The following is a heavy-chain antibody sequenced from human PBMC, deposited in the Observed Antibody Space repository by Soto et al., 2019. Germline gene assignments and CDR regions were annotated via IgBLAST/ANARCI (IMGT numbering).Heavy chain of an antibody. CDR3: ARRGGYSGDAFDI. V-gene: IGHV4-39*01. CDR1: GGSISSSSYY. Sequence: SETLSLTCTVSGGSISSSSYYWGWIRQPPGKGLEWIGSIYYSGSTYYNPSLKSRVTISVDTSKNQFSLKLSSVTAADTAVYYCARRGGYSGDAFDIWGQGTMVTVSS. D-gene: IGHD2-15*01. J-gene: IGHJ3*02. CDR2: IYYSGST.